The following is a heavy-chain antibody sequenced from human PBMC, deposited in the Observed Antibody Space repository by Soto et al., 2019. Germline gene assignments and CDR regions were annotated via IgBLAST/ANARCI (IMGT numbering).Heavy chain of an antibody. D-gene: IGHD2-2*01. CDR1: GFTFSSYW. V-gene: IGHV3-7*01. CDR2: IKPDGSDK. CDR3: AGFCSTTSCPGGYWFDP. J-gene: IGHJ5*02. Sequence: EVQLVESGGGLVQPGGSLRLSCAASGFTFSSYWMSWVRQAPGKGLEWVANIKPDGSDKYYVDSVKGRFTISRDNAKNSLYLQMNSLRAEDTAVYYCAGFCSTTSCPGGYWFDPRDQGTLVTVSS.